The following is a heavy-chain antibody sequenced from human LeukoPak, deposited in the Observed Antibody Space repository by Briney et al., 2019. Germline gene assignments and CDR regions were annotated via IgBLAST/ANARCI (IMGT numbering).Heavy chain of an antibody. D-gene: IGHD2-2*02. V-gene: IGHV3-23*01. Sequence: GGSLRLSCEASGFTFGNYAMNWVRQAPGKGLEWVSTISGTGSSTYYADSAKGRFTISRDNSKDTLFLQLNSLTAADTATYFCAKASVAIPQYCNSWGQGTLVTVSS. CDR3: AKASVAIPQYCNS. CDR1: GFTFGNYA. J-gene: IGHJ5*02. CDR2: ISGTGSST.